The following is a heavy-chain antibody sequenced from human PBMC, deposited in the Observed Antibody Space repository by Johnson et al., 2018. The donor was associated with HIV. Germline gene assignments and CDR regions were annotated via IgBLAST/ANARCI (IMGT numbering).Heavy chain of an antibody. Sequence: EVQLVESGGGLVQPGGSLRLSCAASRFIFSNYAMSWVRQAPGKGLEWVSAIGTAGDTYYPGSVKGRFTISRENAKNSLYLQMNSLRAEDTAVYYCAMDRIYYYGSFEIWGQGTMVTVSS. CDR1: RFIFSNYA. D-gene: IGHD3-10*01. CDR3: AMDRIYYYGSFEI. V-gene: IGHV3-13*01. CDR2: IGTAGDT. J-gene: IGHJ3*02.